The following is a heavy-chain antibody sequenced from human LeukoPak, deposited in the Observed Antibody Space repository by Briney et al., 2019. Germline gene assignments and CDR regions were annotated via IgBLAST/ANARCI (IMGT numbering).Heavy chain of an antibody. CDR3: VKDGGAGYYGSGSYYNYYYYYGMDV. D-gene: IGHD3-10*01. CDR1: GFTFSSYA. V-gene: IGHV3-64D*06. J-gene: IGHJ6*04. CDR2: ISSNGGST. Sequence: GGSLRLSCSASGFTFSSYAMHWVRQAPGKGLEYVSAISSNGGSTYYADSVEGRFTISRDNSKNALYLQMSSLRAEDTAVYYCVKDGGAGYYGSGSYYNYYYYYGMDVWGKGTTVTVSS.